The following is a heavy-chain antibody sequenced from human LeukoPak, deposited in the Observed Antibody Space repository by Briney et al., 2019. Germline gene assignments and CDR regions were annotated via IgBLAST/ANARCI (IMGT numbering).Heavy chain of an antibody. CDR1: GGSISSSSYY. V-gene: IGHV4-39*07. CDR3: ARRLGYSSSWYPRPFDY. D-gene: IGHD6-13*01. CDR2: INHSGST. Sequence: ASETLSLTCTVSGGSISSSSYYWSWIRQPPGKGLEWIGEINHSGSTNYNPSLKSRVTISVDTSKNQFSLKLSSVTAADTAVYYGARRLGYSSSWYPRPFDYWGQGTLVTVSS. J-gene: IGHJ4*02.